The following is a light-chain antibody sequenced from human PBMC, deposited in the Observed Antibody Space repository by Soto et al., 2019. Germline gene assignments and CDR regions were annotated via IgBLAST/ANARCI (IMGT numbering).Light chain of an antibody. V-gene: IGKV1-39*01. CDR1: QTIGNF. CDR2: AAS. Sequence: GDRVTITCRASQTIGNFLNWYQQKPGKAPKLLIYAASTLESGVPSRFSASGSGTDFTLTINTLQPEDFATYYCQQSYSALMYTFGQGTKVDIK. J-gene: IGKJ2*01. CDR3: QQSYSALMYT.